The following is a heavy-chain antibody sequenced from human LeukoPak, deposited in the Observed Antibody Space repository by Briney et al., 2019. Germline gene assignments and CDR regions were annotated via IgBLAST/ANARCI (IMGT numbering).Heavy chain of an antibody. V-gene: IGHV3-48*03. D-gene: IGHD3-9*01. CDR3: ARDLAVGYDILTGYYTSGAFDI. CDR1: GFTFSDYE. J-gene: IGHJ3*02. CDR2: ISTSGSII. Sequence: PGGSLRLSCAASGFTFSDYEMNWVRQAPGKGLEWILHISTSGSIIHYADSVKVRFTISRDNAKNSLYLQMNNLRAEDTAVYYCARDLAVGYDILTGYYTSGAFDIWGQGTMVTVSS.